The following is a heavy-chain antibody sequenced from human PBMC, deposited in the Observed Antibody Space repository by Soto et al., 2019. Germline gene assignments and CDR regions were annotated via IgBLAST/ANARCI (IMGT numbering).Heavy chain of an antibody. CDR3: ARDVPHSSGWFNYFDY. J-gene: IGHJ4*02. CDR2: IYYSGST. D-gene: IGHD6-19*01. V-gene: IGHV4-31*03. CDR1: GGSFSSGGYY. Sequence: SETLSLTCTVSGGSFSSGGYYWSWIRQHPGKGLEWIGYIYYSGSTYYNPSLKSRVTISVDTSKNQFSLKLSSVTAADTAVYYCARDVPHSSGWFNYFDYWGQGTLVTVSS.